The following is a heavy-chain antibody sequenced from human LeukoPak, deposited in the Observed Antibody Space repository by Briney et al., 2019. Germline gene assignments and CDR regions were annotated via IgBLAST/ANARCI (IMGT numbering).Heavy chain of an antibody. CDR2: IKSKTDGGTT. CDR1: EFTFSNAW. J-gene: IGHJ4*02. V-gene: IGHV3-15*01. CDR3: TSQYFDY. Sequence: GGSLRLSCAASEFTFSNAWMNWVRQGPGKGLEWVGRIKSKTDGGTTDYAAPVEGRFTISRDDSKNTVYLKMNSLKTEDTAVYYCTSQYFDYWGQGTLVAVSS.